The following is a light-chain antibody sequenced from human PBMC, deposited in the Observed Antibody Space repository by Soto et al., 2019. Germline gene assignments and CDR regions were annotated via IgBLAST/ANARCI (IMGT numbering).Light chain of an antibody. Sequence: EIVLTQSPATLSLSPGERATISCRASQSVRSYLAWYQQKPGQAPRLLIYGASTRATGIPARFSGSGSGTEFTLTISSLQSEDFAVYYCQQYNNWPPLTFGQGTRLEIK. CDR3: QQYNNWPPLT. CDR1: QSVRSY. V-gene: IGKV3D-15*01. J-gene: IGKJ5*01. CDR2: GAS.